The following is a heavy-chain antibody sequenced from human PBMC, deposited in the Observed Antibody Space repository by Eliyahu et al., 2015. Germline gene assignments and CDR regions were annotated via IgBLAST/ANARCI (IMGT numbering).Heavy chain of an antibody. Sequence: QVQLVESGGGVVQPGRSLRLSCAAXGFTFSSYGMHWVRQAPGKGLEWVAVISYDGSNKYYADSVKGRFTISRDNSKNTLYLQMNSLRAEDTAVYYCAKGGDYGIFGGYWGQGTLVTVSS. CDR1: GFTFSSYG. D-gene: IGHD4-17*01. V-gene: IGHV3-30*18. CDR2: ISYDGSNK. CDR3: AKGGDYGIFGGY. J-gene: IGHJ4*02.